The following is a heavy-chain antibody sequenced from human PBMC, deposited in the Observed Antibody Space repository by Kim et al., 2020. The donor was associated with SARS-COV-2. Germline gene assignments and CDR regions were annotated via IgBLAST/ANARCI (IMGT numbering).Heavy chain of an antibody. J-gene: IGHJ5*02. Sequence: NPSFPGQVTISVDKSISTAYLQWSSLKASDTAMYYCASGGWSSSRWFDPWGQGTLVTVSS. V-gene: IGHV5-51*01. D-gene: IGHD6-19*01. CDR3: ASGGWSSSRWFDP.